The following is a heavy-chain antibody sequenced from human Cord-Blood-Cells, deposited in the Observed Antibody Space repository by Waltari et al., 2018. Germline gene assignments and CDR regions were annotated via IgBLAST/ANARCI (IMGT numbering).Heavy chain of an antibody. D-gene: IGHD6-6*01. CDR3: TTGSYSSSSLGFDY. J-gene: IGHJ4*02. Sequence: EVQLVESGGGLVKPGGSLRLSCAASGFTFSNAWMSWVRQAPGKGLEWVGRIKSKTDGGTTDYAAPVKGRFTISRDDSKNTLYLQMNSLKTEDTAVYYCTTGSYSSSSLGFDYWGQGTLVTVSS. CDR2: IKSKTDGGTT. V-gene: IGHV3-15*01. CDR1: GFTFSNAW.